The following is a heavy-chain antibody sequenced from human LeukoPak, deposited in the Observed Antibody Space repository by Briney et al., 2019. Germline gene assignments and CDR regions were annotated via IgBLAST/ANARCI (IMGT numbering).Heavy chain of an antibody. CDR2: ISSSSSYI. J-gene: IGHJ4*02. CDR1: GFTFSSYS. CDR3: ARFIVSWSGYYEEDFDY. Sequence: GGSLRLSCAASGFTFSSYSMNWARQAPGKGLEWVSSISSSSSYIYYADSVKGRFTISRDNAKNSLYPQMNSLRAEDTAVYYCARFIVSWSGYYEEDFDYWGQGTLVTVSS. V-gene: IGHV3-21*01. D-gene: IGHD3-3*01.